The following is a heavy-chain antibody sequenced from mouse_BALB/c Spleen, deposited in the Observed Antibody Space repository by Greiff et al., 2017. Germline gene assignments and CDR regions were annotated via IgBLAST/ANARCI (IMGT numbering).Heavy chain of an antibody. CDR3: TSLLRSAWFAY. V-gene: IGHV6-6*02. CDR2: IRLKSNNYAT. Sequence: EVQLVESGGGLVQPGGSMKLSCVASGFTFSNYWMNWVRQSPEKGLEWVAEIRLKSNNYATHYAESVKGRFTISRDDSKSSVYLQMNNLRAEDTGIYYCTSLLRSAWFAYWGQGTLVTVSA. CDR1: GFTFSNYW. D-gene: IGHD1-1*01. J-gene: IGHJ3*01.